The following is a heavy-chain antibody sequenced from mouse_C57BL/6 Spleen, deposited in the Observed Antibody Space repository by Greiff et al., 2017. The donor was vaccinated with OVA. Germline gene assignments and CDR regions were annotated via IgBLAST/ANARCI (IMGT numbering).Heavy chain of an antibody. J-gene: IGHJ4*01. CDR1: GYAFSGSW. CDR2: IYPGDGDT. CDR3: ASAPSYGRSEAMDY. V-gene: IGHV1-82*01. Sequence: LQESGPELVKPGASVKISCKASGYAFSGSWMNWVQQRPGKGLEWIGRIYPGDGDTNYNGKFKGKATLTADKSSSTAYMELDSLTSEDSAVSLYASAPSYGRSEAMDYWGQGTSVTVSS. D-gene: IGHD1-1*01.